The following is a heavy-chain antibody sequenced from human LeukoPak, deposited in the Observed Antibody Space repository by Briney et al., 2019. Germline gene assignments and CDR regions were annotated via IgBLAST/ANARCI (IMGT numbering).Heavy chain of an antibody. J-gene: IGHJ4*02. V-gene: IGHV4-59*01. Sequence: SETLSLTCTVPGGSIRSYYWSWIRQPPGKGLEWIGNVFHGGSTNYNPSPTNRVTISVETSKNQSSLRLTSVTAADTPACYCAGEGDYWHRFDHWGRGTLVSVSS. D-gene: IGHD4-17*01. CDR3: AGEGDYWHRFDH. CDR2: VFHGGST. CDR1: GGSIRSYY.